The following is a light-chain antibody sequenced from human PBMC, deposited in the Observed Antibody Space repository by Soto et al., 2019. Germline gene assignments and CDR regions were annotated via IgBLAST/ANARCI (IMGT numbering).Light chain of an antibody. V-gene: IGKV3-20*01. CDR1: QSISNGY. J-gene: IGKJ2*01. Sequence: EIVLTQSPGTLSLSPGERAILSCRASQSISNGYLAWFQQKPGQAPRLLIYYISKRATGIPDRFSGSGSGTDFTLTISRLEPEDFAVYYCQQSGASPETFCQGTKLEIK. CDR3: QQSGASPET. CDR2: YIS.